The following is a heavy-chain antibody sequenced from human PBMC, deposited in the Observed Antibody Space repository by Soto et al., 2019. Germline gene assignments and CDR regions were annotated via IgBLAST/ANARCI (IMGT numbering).Heavy chain of an antibody. J-gene: IGHJ4*02. V-gene: IGHV2-5*02. Sequence: QITLKESGPTLVKPTQTLTLTCTFSGFSLSTSGVGVGWIRQPPGKALEWLALLYCDDDKRYSLSLKSRLTINKDTSTNPVVLTMTIMDPVDTCACFCALSVYIYGSYYVDYWGQGTLVTVSS. CDR1: GFSLSTSGVG. D-gene: IGHD5-18*01. CDR2: LYCDDDK. CDR3: ALSVYIYGSYYVDY.